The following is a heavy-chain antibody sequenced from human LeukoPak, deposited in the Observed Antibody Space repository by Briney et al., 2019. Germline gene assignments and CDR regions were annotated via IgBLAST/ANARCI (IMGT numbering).Heavy chain of an antibody. V-gene: IGHV3-74*03. Sequence: GGSLRLSCAASGFTFSSAWMHWVRQAPGTGLVWVSRITDDATATYADSVRGRFTISRDNAKNILYLQMNSLRAEDTAVYYCVRDRVGPDYWGQGTLVTVSS. J-gene: IGHJ4*02. CDR3: VRDRVGPDY. D-gene: IGHD1-26*01. CDR1: GFTFSSAW. CDR2: ITDDATA.